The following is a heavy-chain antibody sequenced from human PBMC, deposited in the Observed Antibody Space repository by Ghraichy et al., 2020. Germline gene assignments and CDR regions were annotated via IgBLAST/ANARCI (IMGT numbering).Heavy chain of an antibody. CDR1: RFTFSSNS. V-gene: IGHV3-23*01. Sequence: GGSLRLSCAASRFTFSSNSMSWVRLAPGKGLEWVSGVSASGGSTYYADSVKGRLTISRDNSKNTLYLQMNSLRAEDTAVYYCAKSASSGWDYFDYWGQGTLVTVSS. CDR2: VSASGGST. CDR3: AKSASSGWDYFDY. J-gene: IGHJ4*02. D-gene: IGHD6-19*01.